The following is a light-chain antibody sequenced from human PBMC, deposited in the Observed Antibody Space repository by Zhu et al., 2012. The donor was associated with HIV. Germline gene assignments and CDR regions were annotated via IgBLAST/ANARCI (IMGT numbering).Light chain of an antibody. Sequence: EIVLTQSPGSLSLSPGERATLSCRASQSVGSTYLAWYQQKPGQAPRLLIYGASSRATGIPDRFSGRGSGTDFTLTINRLEPEDFAVYYCQQYISSPFTFGQGTKLEIK. CDR2: GAS. J-gene: IGKJ2*01. V-gene: IGKV3-20*01. CDR1: QSVGSTY. CDR3: QQYISSPFT.